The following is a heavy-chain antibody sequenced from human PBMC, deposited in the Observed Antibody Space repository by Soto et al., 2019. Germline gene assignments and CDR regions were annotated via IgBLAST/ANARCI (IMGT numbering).Heavy chain of an antibody. CDR3: AHSSCGGGSCYGGWFDP. Sequence: QITLKESGPTLVKPTQTLTLTCTFSGFSLSTSGVGVGWIRQPPGKALEWLALIYWDDDKRYSPSLKSRLTITKDTSKNQLVLTMPNMDPVHTATYYCAHSSCGGGSCYGGWFDPWGQGTLVTVSS. J-gene: IGHJ5*02. D-gene: IGHD2-15*01. CDR1: GFSLSTSGVG. CDR2: IYWDDDK. V-gene: IGHV2-5*02.